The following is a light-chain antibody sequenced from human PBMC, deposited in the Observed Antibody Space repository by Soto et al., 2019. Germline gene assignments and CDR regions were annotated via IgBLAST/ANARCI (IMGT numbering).Light chain of an antibody. CDR3: QPYNNWPRVK. V-gene: IGKV3-15*01. J-gene: IGKJ1*01. Sequence: EIVMTQSPATLSVSPGERATLSCRARQSVSSNLAWYQQKPGQAPRLLIYGASTRATGIPARFSGSGSRTDFTLTISSLQSEDFAVYYCQPYNNWPRVKFGQGTKVDIK. CDR2: GAS. CDR1: QSVSSN.